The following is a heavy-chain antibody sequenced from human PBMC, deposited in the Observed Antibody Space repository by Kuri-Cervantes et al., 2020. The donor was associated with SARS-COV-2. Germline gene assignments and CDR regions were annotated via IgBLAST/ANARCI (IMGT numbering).Heavy chain of an antibody. Sequence: SQTLSLTCAISGDSVSSNSAAWSWIRQSPSRGLEWLGRTFYRSKWHNDYAVSVKGRITISPDTSKNQFSLRLNSVTPEDTAVYCCAGGSSGRDYWGQGTLVTVSS. CDR1: GDSVSSNSAA. J-gene: IGHJ4*02. V-gene: IGHV6-1*01. D-gene: IGHD6-19*01. CDR2: TFYRSKWHN. CDR3: AGGSSGRDY.